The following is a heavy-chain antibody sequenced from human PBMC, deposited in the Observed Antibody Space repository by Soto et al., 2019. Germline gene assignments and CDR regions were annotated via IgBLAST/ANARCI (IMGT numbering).Heavy chain of an antibody. D-gene: IGHD3-22*01. CDR2: ISWDGGST. CDR1: GFTFDDYT. V-gene: IGHV3-43*01. J-gene: IGHJ3*02. CDR3: AKDLDDSSFVGAFDI. Sequence: GGSLRLSCAASGFTFDDYTMHWVRQAPGKGLEWVSLISWDGGSTYYADSVKGRFTISRDNSKNSLYLQMNSLRTEDTALYYCAKDLDDSSFVGAFDIWGQGTMVTVSS.